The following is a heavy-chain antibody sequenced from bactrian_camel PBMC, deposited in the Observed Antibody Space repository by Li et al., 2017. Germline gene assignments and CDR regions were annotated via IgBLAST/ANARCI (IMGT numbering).Heavy chain of an antibody. CDR2: IYTETGST. CDR3: AADLRVNERRCRAGNWGRPPWDRSLEV. D-gene: IGHD5*01. CDR1: GYEYRRNC. J-gene: IGHJ2*01. V-gene: IGHV3S1*01. Sequence: HVQLVESGGGSVQAGGTLELSCAISGYEYRRNCLGWFFEAPGMERQGVAHIYTETGSTYYADSVKGRFTISRDQTKNTITLVMNNLKPEDTGMYYCAADLRVNERRCRAGNWGRPPWDRSLEVWGQGTQVTVS.